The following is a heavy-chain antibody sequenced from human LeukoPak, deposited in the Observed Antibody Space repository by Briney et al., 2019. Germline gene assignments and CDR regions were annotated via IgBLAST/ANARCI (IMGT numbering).Heavy chain of an antibody. J-gene: IGHJ1*01. V-gene: IGHV1-24*01. Sequence: ASVKVSCKVSGYTLTELSMHWVRQAPGKGLEWMGGFDPEDGETIYAQKFQGRVTMTEDTSTDTAYMELSSLRSEDTAVYYCAPPPRGGYGDLAEYFQHWGQGTLVTVSS. D-gene: IGHD4-17*01. CDR3: APPPRGGYGDLAEYFQH. CDR2: FDPEDGET. CDR1: GYTLTELS.